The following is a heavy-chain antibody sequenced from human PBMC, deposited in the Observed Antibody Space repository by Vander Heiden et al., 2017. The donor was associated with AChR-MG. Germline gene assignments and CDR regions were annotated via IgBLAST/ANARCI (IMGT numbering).Heavy chain of an antibody. CDR1: GFTFSSYA. Sequence: SGFTFSSYAMHWVRQAPGKGLEWVAVISYDGSNKYYADSVKGRFTISRDNSKNTLYLQMNSLRAEDTAVYYCAREQDTAMGLGAFDIWGQGTMVTVSS. CDR2: ISYDGSNK. D-gene: IGHD5-18*01. J-gene: IGHJ3*02. V-gene: IGHV3-30-3*01. CDR3: AREQDTAMGLGAFDI.